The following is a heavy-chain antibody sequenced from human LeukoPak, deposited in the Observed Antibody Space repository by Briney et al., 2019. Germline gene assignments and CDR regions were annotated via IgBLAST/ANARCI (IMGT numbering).Heavy chain of an antibody. V-gene: IGHV4-39*07. D-gene: IGHD2-2*01. CDR2: IYYSGST. CDR1: GGSISSSSYY. J-gene: IGHJ5*02. Sequence: PSETLSLTCTVSGGSISSSSYYWGWIRQPPGKGLEWIGSIYYSGSTYYNPSLKSRVTISVDTSKNQFSLKLSSVTAADTAVYYCARDLQVPAAISRWFDPWGQGTLVTVSS. CDR3: ARDLQVPAAISRWFDP.